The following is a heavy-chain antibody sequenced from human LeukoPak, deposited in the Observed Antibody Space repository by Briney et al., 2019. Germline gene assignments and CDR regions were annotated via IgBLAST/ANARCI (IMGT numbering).Heavy chain of an antibody. J-gene: IGHJ5*02. V-gene: IGHV4-61*02. CDR3: ASSGWYNWFDP. CDR2: IYTSGST. D-gene: IGHD6-19*01. Sequence: PSETLSLTCTVSGGSISSGSYYWSWIRQPAGKGLEWIGRIYTSGSTNYNPSLKSRVTISVDTSKNQFSLKLSSVTAADTAVYYCASSGWYNWFDPWGQGTLVTVSS. CDR1: GGSISSGSYY.